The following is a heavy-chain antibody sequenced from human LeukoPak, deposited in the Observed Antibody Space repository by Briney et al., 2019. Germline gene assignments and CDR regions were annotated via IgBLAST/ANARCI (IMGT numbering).Heavy chain of an antibody. CDR2: INPNSGGT. CDR1: GYTFTGCY. D-gene: IGHD3-16*02. J-gene: IGHJ4*02. V-gene: IGHV1-2*02. Sequence: VASVKVSCKASGYTFTGCYMHWVRQAPGQGLEWMGWINPNSGGTNYAQKFQGRVTMTRDTSISTAYMELSRLRSDDTAVYYCVRAPANYDYVWGSYREYYFDYWGQGTLVTVSS. CDR3: VRAPANYDYVWGSYREYYFDY.